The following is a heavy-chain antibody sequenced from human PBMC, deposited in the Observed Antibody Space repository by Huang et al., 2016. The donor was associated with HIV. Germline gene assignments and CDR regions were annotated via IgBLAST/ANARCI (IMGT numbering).Heavy chain of an antibody. D-gene: IGHD4-17*01. V-gene: IGHV1-8*02. J-gene: IGHJ4*02. CDR1: GYTFTNYD. Sequence: QVHLVQSGAEVKKPGASVKVSCKASGYTFTNYDINWVRQAPGRGLGGMGWRNPNTGNTGFAQSFQGRVTMTRKTSITTAYMELTSLTSEDTAVYYCARSAYGDLDYWGLGTLVIVSS. CDR3: ARSAYGDLDY. CDR2: RNPNTGNT.